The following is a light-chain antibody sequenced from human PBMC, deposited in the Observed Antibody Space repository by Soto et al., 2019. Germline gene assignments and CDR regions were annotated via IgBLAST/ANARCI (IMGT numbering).Light chain of an antibody. V-gene: IGLV1-36*01. CDR2: YDD. J-gene: IGLJ3*02. CDR3: ETWDDSMNGPV. CDR1: SSNIGNSA. Sequence: QSVLTQPPSVSEAPRQRVTISCSGSSSNIGNSAVNWYQQLPGKAPKLLIFYDDLLPSGVSDRFSGSKSGTSASLAISGLQSEDEADYYCETWDDSMNGPVFGGGTKVTVL.